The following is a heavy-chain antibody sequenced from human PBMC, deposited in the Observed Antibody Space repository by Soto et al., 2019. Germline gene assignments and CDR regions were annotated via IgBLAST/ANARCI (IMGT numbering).Heavy chain of an antibody. V-gene: IGHV4-61*08. CDR1: GGSVSTSDCY. CDR2: IYYTGYT. J-gene: IGHJ4*02. CDR3: ARHAYGTDY. D-gene: IGHD4-17*01. Sequence: SETLSLTCSVSGGSVSTSDCYWSWIRQPPGKGPEWIGYIYYTGYTDQNPSLGSRVTMSLDTSKNQFSLRLSSVTSADTAVYYCARHAYGTDYWGQGTLVTVSS.